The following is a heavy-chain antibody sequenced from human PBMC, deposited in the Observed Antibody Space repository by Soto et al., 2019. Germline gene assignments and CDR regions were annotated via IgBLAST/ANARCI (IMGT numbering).Heavy chain of an antibody. V-gene: IGHV4-59*12. J-gene: IGHJ6*03. Sequence: SETLSLTCTVSGGSISNFYWSWIRQPQGKGLEWIGEIYYSGSTNYNPSLKSRVTISVDTSKNQFSLKLSSVTAADTAVYYCARGRTVTTLYYYYYYMDVWGKGTTVTVSS. CDR3: ARGRTVTTLYYYYYYMDV. CDR1: GGSISNFY. D-gene: IGHD4-17*01. CDR2: IYYSGST.